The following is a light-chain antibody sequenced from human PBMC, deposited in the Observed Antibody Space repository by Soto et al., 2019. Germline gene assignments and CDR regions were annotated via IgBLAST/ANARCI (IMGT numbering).Light chain of an antibody. V-gene: IGKV3-15*01. CDR3: QKYNDWPPWT. CDR2: DAS. CDR1: QSVSSY. Sequence: EIVLTQSPATLSLSPGERATLSCRASQSVSSYLGWYQQKPGLAPRLLIYDASTRTIGTPDRFSSSGSGTEFTLTISSLQSEDFAMYYCQKYNDWPPWTVGQGTKVDI. J-gene: IGKJ1*01.